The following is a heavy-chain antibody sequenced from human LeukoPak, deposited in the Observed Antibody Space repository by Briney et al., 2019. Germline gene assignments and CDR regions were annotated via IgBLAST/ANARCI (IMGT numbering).Heavy chain of an antibody. CDR3: DIQNIGIVVVPAAMHFDY. D-gene: IGHD2-2*01. CDR1: GRSISSSSYY. V-gene: IGHV4-39*01. CDR2: IYYSGST. J-gene: IGHJ4*02. Sequence: PSETLSLTCTVSGRSISSSSYYWGWIRQPPGKGLEWIGSIYYSGSTYYNPSLKSRVTISVDTSKNQFSLKLSSVTAADTAVYYCDIQNIGIVVVPAAMHFDYWGQGTLVTVSS.